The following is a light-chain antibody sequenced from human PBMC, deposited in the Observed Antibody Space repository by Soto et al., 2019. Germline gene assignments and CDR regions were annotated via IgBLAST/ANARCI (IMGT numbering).Light chain of an antibody. CDR3: QQYGSSGT. J-gene: IGKJ1*01. CDR2: GAS. Sequence: EVVLTQYPGNRSLSPGERATLSCRASQSISRGYLAWYQQKPGQAPRLLIHGASSRATGIPDRFSGSGSGTDFTLTISRLEPEDFAVYYCQQYGSSGTFGQGTKVDIK. V-gene: IGKV3-20*01. CDR1: QSISRGY.